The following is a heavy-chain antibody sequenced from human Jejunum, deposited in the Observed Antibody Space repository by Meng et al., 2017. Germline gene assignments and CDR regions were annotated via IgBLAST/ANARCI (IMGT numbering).Heavy chain of an antibody. CDR3: ARVDGTTPFDS. CDR2: INPNSGDT. CDR1: GYTFTGYY. Sequence: HVQLVQSGTEVQKPGASVKVSCKASGYTFTGYYIHWVRQAPGQGLEWVGRINPNSGDTNSAQKFQGRVTMTRDTSISTAYMELNRLTSDDTAVYYCARVDGTTPFDSWGQGTLVTVSS. V-gene: IGHV1-2*06. D-gene: IGHD1-1*01. J-gene: IGHJ4*02.